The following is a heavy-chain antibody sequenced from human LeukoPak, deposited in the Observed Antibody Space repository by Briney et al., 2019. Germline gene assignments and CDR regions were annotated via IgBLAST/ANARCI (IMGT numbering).Heavy chain of an antibody. D-gene: IGHD6-13*01. CDR3: ARERYSSSWHYSDY. J-gene: IGHJ4*02. CDR2: ISYDGSNK. CDR1: GFTFSSCA. V-gene: IGHV3-30*04. Sequence: PGGSLRLSCAASGFTFSSCAMHRVRQAPGKGLEWVAVISYDGSNKYYADSVKGRFTISRDNSKNTLYLQMNSLRAEDTAVYYCARERYSSSWHYSDYWGQGTLVTVSS.